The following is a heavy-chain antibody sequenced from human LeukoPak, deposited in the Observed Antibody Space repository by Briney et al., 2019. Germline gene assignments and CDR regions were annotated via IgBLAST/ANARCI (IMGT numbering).Heavy chain of an antibody. CDR3: ARGWGGGMHDY. CDR1: GFTFSSYE. Sequence: PGGLLRLSCAASGFTFSSYEMNWVRQAPRQGLEWVSYMSSSCSTIYHGDSVKGRLTISTDNAKNSLYLQMNSLRAEDTAVYYCARGWGGGMHDYWGQGTLVTVS. V-gene: IGHV3-48*03. CDR2: MSSSCSTI. D-gene: IGHD3-10*01. J-gene: IGHJ4*02.